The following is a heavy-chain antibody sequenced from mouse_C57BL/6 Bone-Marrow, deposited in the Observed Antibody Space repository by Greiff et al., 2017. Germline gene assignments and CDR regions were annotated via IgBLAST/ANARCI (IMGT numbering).Heavy chain of an antibody. D-gene: IGHD3-2*02. V-gene: IGHV1-76*01. J-gene: IGHJ2*01. Sequence: QVQLKQSGAELVRPGASVKLSCKASGYTFTDYYINWVKQRPGQGLEWIARIYPGSGNTYYNEKFKGKATLTAEKSSSTAYMQLSSLTSEDSAVYFCARPRQLRPDYGGQGTTLTVSS. CDR2: IYPGSGNT. CDR1: GYTFTDYY. CDR3: ARPRQLRPDY.